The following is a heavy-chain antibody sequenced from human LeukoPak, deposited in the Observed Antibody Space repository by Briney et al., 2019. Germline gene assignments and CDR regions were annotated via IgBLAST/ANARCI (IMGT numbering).Heavy chain of an antibody. CDR1: GGSFSGYY. J-gene: IGHJ3*02. Sequence: SETLSLTCAVYGGSFSGYYWSWIRQPPGKGLEWIGEINHSGSTNYNPSLKSRVTISVDTSKNQFSLKLSSVTAADTAVYYCAKHYYDSSGYPASGMDAFDIWGQGTMVTVSS. V-gene: IGHV4-34*01. CDR2: INHSGST. D-gene: IGHD3-22*01. CDR3: AKHYYDSSGYPASGMDAFDI.